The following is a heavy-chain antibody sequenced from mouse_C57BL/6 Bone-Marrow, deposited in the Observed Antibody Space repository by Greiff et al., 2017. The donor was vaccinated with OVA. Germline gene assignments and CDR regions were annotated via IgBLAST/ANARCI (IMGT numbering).Heavy chain of an antibody. Sequence: VQLQQSGAELARPGASVKMSCKASGYTFTSYTMHWVKQRPGQGLEWIGYINPSSGYTKYNQKFKDKATLTADNSSSTAYMQLSSLTSEYSAVYYCARRSYGKDAMDYWGQGTSVTVSS. D-gene: IGHD2-1*01. CDR2: INPSSGYT. V-gene: IGHV1-4*01. J-gene: IGHJ4*01. CDR1: GYTFTSYT. CDR3: ARRSYGKDAMDY.